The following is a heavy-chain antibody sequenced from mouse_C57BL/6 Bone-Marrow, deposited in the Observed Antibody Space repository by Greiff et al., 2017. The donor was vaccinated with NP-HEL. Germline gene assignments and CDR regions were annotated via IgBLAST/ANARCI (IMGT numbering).Heavy chain of an antibody. D-gene: IGHD1-1*01. CDR3: AKGGSSPYYYAMDY. Sequence: EVKVEESGGGLVQPGGSLKLSCAASGFTFSDYYMYWVRQTPEKRLEWVAYISNGGGSTYYPDTVKGRFTISRDNAKNTLYLQMSRLKSEDTAMYYCAKGGSSPYYYAMDYWGQGTSVTVSS. CDR2: ISNGGGST. V-gene: IGHV5-12*01. J-gene: IGHJ4*01. CDR1: GFTFSDYY.